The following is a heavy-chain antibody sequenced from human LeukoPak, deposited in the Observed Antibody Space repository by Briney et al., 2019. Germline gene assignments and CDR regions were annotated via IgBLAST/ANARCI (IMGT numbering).Heavy chain of an antibody. CDR1: GYTFTSYD. CDR3: ARGLGYYGSGSYYVFDY. CDR2: MNPNSGNT. V-gene: IGHV1-8*01. J-gene: IGHJ4*02. Sequence: ASVTVSCKASGYTFTSYDINWVRQATGQGLEWMGWMNPNSGNTGYAQKFQGRVTMTSNSSISTAYMELSSLRSEDTAVYYCARGLGYYGSGSYYVFDYWGQGTLVTVSS. D-gene: IGHD3-10*01.